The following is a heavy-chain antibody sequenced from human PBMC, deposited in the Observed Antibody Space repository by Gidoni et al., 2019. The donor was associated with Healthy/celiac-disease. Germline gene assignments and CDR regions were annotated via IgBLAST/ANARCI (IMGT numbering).Heavy chain of an antibody. CDR1: GFTFSSYW. V-gene: IGHV3-7*01. D-gene: IGHD3-10*01. Sequence: EVQLVESGGGLVQPGGSLRLSCAASGFTFSSYWLSWVRQAPGKGLEWVANIKQDGSEKFYVDSVKGLFTISRDNAKNSLYLQMNILRAEDTAVYYCARGLSGFDYWGQGTLVTVSS. CDR2: IKQDGSEK. J-gene: IGHJ4*02. CDR3: ARGLSGFDY.